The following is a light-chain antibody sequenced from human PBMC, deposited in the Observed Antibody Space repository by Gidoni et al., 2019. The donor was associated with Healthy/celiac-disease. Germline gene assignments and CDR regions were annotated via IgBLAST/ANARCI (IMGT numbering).Light chain of an antibody. CDR1: KLGDKY. Sequence: SYELTQPPSVSVSPGQPASITCSGDKLGDKYACWYQQKPGQSPVLVIYQDSKRPSGITERFSGSNSGNTATLTISGTQAMDEADYYCQAWDSSTGGVFGGGTKLTVL. CDR2: QDS. V-gene: IGLV3-1*01. J-gene: IGLJ2*01. CDR3: QAWDSSTGGV.